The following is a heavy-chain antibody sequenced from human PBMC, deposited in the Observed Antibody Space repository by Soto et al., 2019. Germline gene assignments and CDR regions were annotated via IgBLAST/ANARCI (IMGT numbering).Heavy chain of an antibody. CDR3: ARGTHSSGWYENWFDP. CDR2: IYYSGST. Sequence: SETLSLTCTVSGGSISSYYWSWIRQPPGKGLEWIGYIYYSGSTNYNPSLKSRVTISVDTSKNQFSLKLSSVTAADTAVYYCARGTHSSGWYENWFDPWGQGTLVTVSS. J-gene: IGHJ5*02. CDR1: GGSISSYY. V-gene: IGHV4-59*01. D-gene: IGHD6-19*01.